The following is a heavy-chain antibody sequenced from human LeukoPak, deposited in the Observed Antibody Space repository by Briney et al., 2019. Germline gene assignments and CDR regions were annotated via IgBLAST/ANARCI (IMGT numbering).Heavy chain of an antibody. Sequence: GGSLRLSCAASGFTFSSYSMNWARQTPGKGLEWVSYISPITSTKYYADSVEGRFTISRDDARNSLSLQMNSLRAEDTAVYYCARESDKHHDFWSGYLALDYWGQGTLVTVSS. D-gene: IGHD3-3*01. J-gene: IGHJ4*02. V-gene: IGHV3-48*04. CDR2: ISPITSTK. CDR3: ARESDKHHDFWSGYLALDY. CDR1: GFTFSSYS.